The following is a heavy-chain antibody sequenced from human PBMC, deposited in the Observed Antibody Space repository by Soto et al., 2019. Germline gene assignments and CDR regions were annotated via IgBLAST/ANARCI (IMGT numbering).Heavy chain of an antibody. CDR1: GFTFTSSA. V-gene: IGHV1-58*01. J-gene: IGHJ4*02. CDR2: IVVGSGNT. CDR3: AADLGLSRGIPYYFDH. D-gene: IGHD3-10*01. Sequence: SVKVSCKASGFTFTSSAVQWVRQARGQRLEWIGWIVVGSGNTNYAQKFQERVTITRDMSTSTAYMELSSLRSEDTAVYYCAADLGLSRGIPYYFDHWGQGTLVTVSS.